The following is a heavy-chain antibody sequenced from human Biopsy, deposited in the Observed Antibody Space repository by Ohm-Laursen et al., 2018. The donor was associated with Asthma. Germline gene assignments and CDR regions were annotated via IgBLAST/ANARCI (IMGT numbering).Heavy chain of an antibody. CDR2: IYYSGST. CDR1: PGSFSGFF. CDR3: ARHWDWGSFFDY. D-gene: IGHD7-27*01. V-gene: IGHV4-34*01. Sequence: SETLSLTCDVYPGSFSGFFWTWIRQSPGKGLEWIGSIYYSGSTYYNPSLRSRVTIFVDTSKNHFSLKLSSVTAADTAVYYCARHWDWGSFFDYWGQGTPVTVSS. J-gene: IGHJ4*02.